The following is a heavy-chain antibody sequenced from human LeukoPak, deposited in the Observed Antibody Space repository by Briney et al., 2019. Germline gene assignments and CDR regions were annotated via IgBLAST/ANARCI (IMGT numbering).Heavy chain of an antibody. J-gene: IGHJ4*02. D-gene: IGHD3-22*01. CDR3: ARDQGPLYYDSSGYYLSAFDY. CDR2: ISYDGSSK. CDR1: RFTFSSYG. Sequence: GRSLRLSCAASRFTFSSYGMHWVRQAPGKGLEWVALISYDGSSKDYADSVKGRFTISRDNSKNTLYLQMNSLRAEDTAVYYCARDQGPLYYDSSGYYLSAFDYWGQGTLVTVSS. V-gene: IGHV3-30-3*01.